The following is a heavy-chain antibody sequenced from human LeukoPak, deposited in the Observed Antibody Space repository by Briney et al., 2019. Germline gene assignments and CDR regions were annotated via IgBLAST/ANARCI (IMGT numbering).Heavy chain of an antibody. CDR2: IYYSGST. J-gene: IGHJ4*02. CDR1: GGSISSGDYY. D-gene: IGHD3-10*01. CDR3: ASSYGSGSYFFDY. V-gene: IGHV4-30-4*01. Sequence: SETLSLTCTVSGGSISSGDYYWSWIRQPPGKGLEWIGYIYYSGSTYYNPSLESRVTISVDTSKSQFSLKLSSVTAADTAVYYCASSYGSGSYFFDYWGQGTLVTVSS.